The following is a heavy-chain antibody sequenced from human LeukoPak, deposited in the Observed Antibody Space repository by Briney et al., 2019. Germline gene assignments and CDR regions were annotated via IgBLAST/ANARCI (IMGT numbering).Heavy chain of an antibody. J-gene: IGHJ4*02. CDR2: IYTSGST. D-gene: IGHD6-13*01. CDR1: GGSISSYY. CDR3: ARGVSDPRVYYFDY. Sequence: TSSETLSLTCTVSGGSISSYYWSWIRQPAGKGLEWIGRIYTSGSTNYNPSLKSRVTMSVDTSKNQFSLKLSSVTASDTAVYYCARGVSDPRVYYFDYWGQGTLVTVSS. V-gene: IGHV4-4*07.